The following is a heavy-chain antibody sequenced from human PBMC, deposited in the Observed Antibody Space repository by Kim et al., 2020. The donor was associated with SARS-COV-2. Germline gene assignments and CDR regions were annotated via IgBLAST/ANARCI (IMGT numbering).Heavy chain of an antibody. CDR3: AKSIVVVPAASITEGYYYYGMDV. CDR2: IIPIFGTA. J-gene: IGHJ6*02. D-gene: IGHD2-2*01. CDR1: GGTFSSYA. V-gene: IGHV1-69*13. Sequence: SVKVSCKASGGTFSSYAISWVRQAPGQGLEWMGGIIPIFGTANYAQKFQGRVTITADESTSTAYMELSSLRSEDTAVYYCAKSIVVVPAASITEGYYYYGMDVWGQGTTVTVSS.